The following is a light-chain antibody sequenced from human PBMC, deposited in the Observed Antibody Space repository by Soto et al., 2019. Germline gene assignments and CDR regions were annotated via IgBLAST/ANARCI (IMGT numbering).Light chain of an antibody. J-gene: IGKJ4*01. CDR3: QQYGSSPLT. CDR1: QSVRHNN. Sequence: EIVLTQSPGTLSLSPGERATLSCRASQSVRHNNLAWYQQKPGQAPRFLIYGASSRATGIPDRFSGSGSGTDFTLTISRLEPEDFAVYYCQQYGSSPLTFGGGTKVEIK. CDR2: GAS. V-gene: IGKV3-20*01.